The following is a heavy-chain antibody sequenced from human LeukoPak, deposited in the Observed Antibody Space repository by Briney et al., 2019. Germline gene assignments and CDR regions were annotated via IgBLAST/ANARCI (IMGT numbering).Heavy chain of an antibody. D-gene: IGHD6-13*01. CDR1: GYTLTSYG. J-gene: IGHJ4*02. CDR3: ARAGIAAAGTLDY. Sequence: ASVKVSCKASGYTLTSYGISWVRQAPGQGLEWMGGIIPIFGTANYAQKFQGRVTITADESTSTAYMELSSLRSEDTAVYYCARAGIAAAGTLDYWGQGTLVTVSS. CDR2: IIPIFGTA. V-gene: IGHV1-69*13.